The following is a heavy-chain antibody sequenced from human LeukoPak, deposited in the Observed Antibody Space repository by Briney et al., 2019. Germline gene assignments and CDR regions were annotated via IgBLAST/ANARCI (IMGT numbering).Heavy chain of an antibody. V-gene: IGHV3-23*01. CDR1: GFTFSSYA. CDR3: AKADSGYDLLFDY. D-gene: IGHD5-12*01. J-gene: IGHJ4*02. CDR2: ISGSGGSS. Sequence: PGGSLRLSCAASGFTFSSYAMNWVRQAPGKGLEWVSGISGSGGSSYYADSVEGRFTISRDNSKNTLYLQMNSMRDEDTAVYYCAKADSGYDLLFDYWGQGTLVTVSS.